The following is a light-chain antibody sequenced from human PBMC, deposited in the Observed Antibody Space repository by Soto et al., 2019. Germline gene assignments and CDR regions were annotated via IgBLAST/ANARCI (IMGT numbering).Light chain of an antibody. J-gene: IGLJ2*01. V-gene: IGLV2-11*01. CDR3: CSYAGSYSVV. Sequence: QSALTQPRSVSGSPGQSVTISCTGTSSDVGAYNYVSWYQQHPDKAPKVMIYDVSKRPSGVPDRFSGSKSGNTASLIISGLQAEDEAEYYCCSYAGSYSVVFGGGTKLTVL. CDR1: SSDVGAYNY. CDR2: DVS.